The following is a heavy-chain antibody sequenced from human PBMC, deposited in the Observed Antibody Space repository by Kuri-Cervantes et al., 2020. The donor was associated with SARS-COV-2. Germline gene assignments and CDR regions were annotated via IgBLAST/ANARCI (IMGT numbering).Heavy chain of an antibody. Sequence: SETLSLTCEVYYGSFRGYYWNWIRQSPGKGLEWIGEVNHNGNTNYNPSLKSRVTISLDTSKDQFSLILNSVTAADTSVYYCAISLLIFSNNAVGSSSIDYWGQGTLVTVSS. J-gene: IGHJ4*02. CDR1: YGSFRGYY. V-gene: IGHV4-34*01. CDR2: VNHNGNT. CDR3: AISLLIFSNNAVGSSSIDY. D-gene: IGHD6-6*01.